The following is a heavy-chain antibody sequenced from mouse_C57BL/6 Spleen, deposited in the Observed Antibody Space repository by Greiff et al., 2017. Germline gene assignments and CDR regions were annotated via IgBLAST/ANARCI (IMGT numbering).Heavy chain of an antibody. CDR1: GYAFSSSW. D-gene: IGHD2-1*01. CDR2: IYPGDGDT. CDR3: ARGGGNYYAMDY. Sequence: VHLVESGPELVKPGASVKISCKASGYAFSSSWMNWVKQRPGKGLEWIGRIYPGDGDTNYNGKFKGKATLTADKSSSTAYMQLSSLTSEDSAVYFCARGGGNYYAMDYWGQGTSVTVSS. V-gene: IGHV1-82*01. J-gene: IGHJ4*01.